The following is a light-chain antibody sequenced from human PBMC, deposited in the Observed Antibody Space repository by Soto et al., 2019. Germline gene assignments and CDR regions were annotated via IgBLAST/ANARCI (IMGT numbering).Light chain of an antibody. CDR3: QQYGSSPIT. Sequence: EIVMAQSSVTLSFSPGERATLSRRASLNVTSYLAGSQQNPGQAPGLLTYGASSRATGIPDRFSGSVSGTDFTLTISRLEPEDFAVYYCQQYGSSPITFGQGHDWRL. CDR1: LNVTSY. V-gene: IGKV3-20*01. J-gene: IGKJ5*01. CDR2: GAS.